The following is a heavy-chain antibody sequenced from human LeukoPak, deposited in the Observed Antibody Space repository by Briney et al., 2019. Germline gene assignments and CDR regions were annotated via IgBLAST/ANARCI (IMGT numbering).Heavy chain of an antibody. J-gene: IGHJ4*02. Sequence: GSSLRLSCSVSGFAFGTYVMHWVRQAPGKGLEYVSAISSNGDNTYYADSVKGRFTISRDNSKNTLYLQMSSLRADDTAVYYCVRGTGYWGQGTLVTVSS. CDR1: GFAFGTYV. V-gene: IGHV3-64D*06. CDR3: VRGTGY. CDR2: ISSNGDNT.